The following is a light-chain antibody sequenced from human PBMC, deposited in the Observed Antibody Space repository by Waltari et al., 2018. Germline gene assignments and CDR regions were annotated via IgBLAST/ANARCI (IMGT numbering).Light chain of an antibody. V-gene: IGKV1-17*01. CDR3: HQYNTYPLT. J-gene: IGKJ4*01. Sequence: DLQLTQSPSSLSASVGDTVTISCRASHGIRDDLGWYQQKPWKAPKRLIYGSSNLQSGVPSRFSGSGSGTDFTLTIFSLQPEDFATYFCHQYNTYPLTFGGGTKVEI. CDR2: GSS. CDR1: HGIRDD.